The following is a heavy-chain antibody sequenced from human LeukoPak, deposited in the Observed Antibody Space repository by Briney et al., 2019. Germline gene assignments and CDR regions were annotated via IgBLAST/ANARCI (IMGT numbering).Heavy chain of an antibody. CDR3: ARVQLGVSSSYYYYYMDV. D-gene: IGHD6-6*01. Sequence: SETLSLTCAVYGGSFSGYYWSWIRQPPGKGLEWIGEINHSGSTYYNPSLKSRVTISVDTSKNQFSLKLSSVTAADTAVYYCARVQLGVSSSYYYYYMDVWGKGTTVTVSS. CDR2: INHSGST. J-gene: IGHJ6*03. CDR1: GGSFSGYY. V-gene: IGHV4-34*01.